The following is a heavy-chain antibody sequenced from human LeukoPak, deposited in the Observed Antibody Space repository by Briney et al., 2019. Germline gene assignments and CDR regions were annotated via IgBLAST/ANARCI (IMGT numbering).Heavy chain of an antibody. CDR2: ISAYNGNT. J-gene: IGHJ6*03. V-gene: IGHV1-18*01. Sequence: ASVKVSCKASGYTFTSNSMNWLRQAPGQGLEWMGWISAYNGNTNYAQKLQGRVTMTTDTSTSTAYMELRSLRSDDTAVYYCARDCSSTSCYGRSVRYYYYYMDVWGKGTTVTVSS. CDR1: GYTFTSNS. D-gene: IGHD2-2*01. CDR3: ARDCSSTSCYGRSVRYYYYYMDV.